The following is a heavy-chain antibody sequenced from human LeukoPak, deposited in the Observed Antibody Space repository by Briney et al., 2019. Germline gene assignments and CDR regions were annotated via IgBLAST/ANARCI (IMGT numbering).Heavy chain of an antibody. J-gene: IGHJ4*02. CDR3: ARFTVTNYYFDY. V-gene: IGHV1-46*01. Sequence: GASVKVSCKASGYTYTSYYMHWVRQAPGQGLEWMGIINPSGGSTSYAQKFQGRVTMTRDTSTSTVYMELSSLRSEDTAVYYCARFTVTNYYFDYWGQGTLVTVSS. CDR1: GYTYTSYY. D-gene: IGHD4-17*01. CDR2: INPSGGST.